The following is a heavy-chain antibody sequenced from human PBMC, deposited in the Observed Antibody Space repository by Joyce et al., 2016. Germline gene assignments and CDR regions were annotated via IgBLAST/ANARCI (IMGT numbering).Heavy chain of an antibody. V-gene: IGHV4-39*02. Sequence: QLHLQESGPGLVKPSETLSLNCVVSGGSIRSSSYYLGWIRQPPGKGLEWIGSIYSSGTAYYNPSLKSRITMSVDTSKNHFSLKFNSGTAADTALYYCARTRGGRDGFDIWGRGTMVTVSS. CDR2: IYSSGTA. CDR1: GGSIRSSSYY. J-gene: IGHJ3*02. CDR3: ARTRGGRDGFDI. D-gene: IGHD1-26*01.